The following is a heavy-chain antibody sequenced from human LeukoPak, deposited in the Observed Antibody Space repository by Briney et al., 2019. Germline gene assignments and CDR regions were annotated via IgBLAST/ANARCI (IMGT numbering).Heavy chain of an antibody. CDR3: ARDDYGDYVSDY. D-gene: IGHD4-17*01. J-gene: IGHJ4*02. CDR1: GGTFSSYA. CDR2: IIPILGIA. Sequence: SVKVSCKASGGTFSSYAISWVRQAPGQGLEWMGRIIPILGIANYAQKFQGRVTITADKSTSTAYMELSSLRSEDTAVYYCARDDYGDYVSDYWGQGTLVTVSS. V-gene: IGHV1-69*04.